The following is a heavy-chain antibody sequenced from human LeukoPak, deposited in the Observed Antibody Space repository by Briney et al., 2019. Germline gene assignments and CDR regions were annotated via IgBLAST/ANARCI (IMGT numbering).Heavy chain of an antibody. V-gene: IGHV3-30*18. CDR1: GXTFSSFA. D-gene: IGHD1-14*01. CDR3: AKDPGGYYFDN. CDR2: ISFEGRNK. J-gene: IGHJ4*02. Sequence: SGGSLRLSCAASGXTFSSFAMHWVRQAPGKGREWVAVISFEGRNKYYADSLKGRFTISRDNSKNTLYLQMNSLRGEDTAVYYCAKDPGGYYFDNWGQGTVVTVSS.